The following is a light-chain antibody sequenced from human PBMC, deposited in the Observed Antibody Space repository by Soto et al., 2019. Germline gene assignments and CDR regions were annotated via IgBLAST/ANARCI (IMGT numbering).Light chain of an antibody. J-gene: IGKJ2*01. CDR2: LGS. Sequence: DIVMTQSPLSLPVTPGEPASISCRSSQSLLHSNGYNYVDWYLQKPGQSPQLLIYLGSNRASGVPDMFSGSVSGTDFTLKISRVEAEDVGVYYCMQALQTPYTFGQGTKLEIK. CDR3: MQALQTPYT. V-gene: IGKV2-28*01. CDR1: QSLLHSNGYNY.